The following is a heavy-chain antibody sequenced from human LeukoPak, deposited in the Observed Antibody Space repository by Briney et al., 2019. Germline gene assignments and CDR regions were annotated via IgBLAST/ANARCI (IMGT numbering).Heavy chain of an antibody. CDR3: ARHDYGDYVYSSGLDY. CDR2: IYYSGST. J-gene: IGHJ4*02. D-gene: IGHD4-17*01. Sequence: PSETLSLTCTVSGGSISSYYWSGIRHPPGKGLEWSGDIYYSGSTNYNPSLTSRVTISVDTPKTQFSLTLSSVTAADTAVYYCARHDYGDYVYSSGLDYWGQGTLVTVSS. CDR1: GGSISSYY. V-gene: IGHV4-59*01.